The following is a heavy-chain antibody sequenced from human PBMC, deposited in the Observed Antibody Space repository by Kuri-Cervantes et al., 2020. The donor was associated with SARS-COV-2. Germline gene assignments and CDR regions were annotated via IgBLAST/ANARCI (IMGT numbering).Heavy chain of an antibody. Sequence: GGSLRLSCAASGFTFSSYSMNWVRQAPGKGLEWVSYISSSGSTIYYADSVEGRFTISRDNAKNSLYLQMNSLRAEDTAVYYCAKESAYCGGDCLGGYWGQGTLVTVSS. CDR2: ISSSGSTI. D-gene: IGHD2-21*02. V-gene: IGHV3-48*04. J-gene: IGHJ4*02. CDR1: GFTFSSYS. CDR3: AKESAYCGGDCLGGY.